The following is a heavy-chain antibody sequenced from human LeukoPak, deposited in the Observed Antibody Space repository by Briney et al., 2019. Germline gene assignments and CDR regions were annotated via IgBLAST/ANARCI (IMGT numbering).Heavy chain of an antibody. D-gene: IGHD3-10*01. CDR1: GYTFTSYG. CDR3: AAGAYYYGSGSYYSTNDY. J-gene: IGHJ4*02. Sequence: ASVKVSCKASGYTFTSYGISWVRQAPGQGLEWMGWISAYNGNTNYAQKLQGRVTMTTDTSTSTAYIELRSLRSDDTAVYYCAAGAYYYGSGSYYSTNDYWGQGTLVTVSS. CDR2: ISAYNGNT. V-gene: IGHV1-18*04.